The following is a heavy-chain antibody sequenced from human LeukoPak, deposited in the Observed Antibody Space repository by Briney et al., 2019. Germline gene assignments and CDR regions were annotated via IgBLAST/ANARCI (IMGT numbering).Heavy chain of an antibody. D-gene: IGHD6-19*01. J-gene: IGHJ3*02. V-gene: IGHV1-46*01. CDR1: RYTFTSYY. Sequence: ASVKVSCKASRYTFTSYYMHWVRQAPGQGLEWMGIINPSGGSTSYAQKFQGRVTMTEDTSTDTAYMELSSLRSEDTAVYYCATDSGIAVAGTFRLGYPTDAFDIWGQGTMVTVSS. CDR3: ATDSGIAVAGTFRLGYPTDAFDI. CDR2: INPSGGST.